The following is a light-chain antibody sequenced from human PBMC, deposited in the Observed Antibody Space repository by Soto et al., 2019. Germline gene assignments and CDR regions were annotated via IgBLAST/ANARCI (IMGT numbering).Light chain of an antibody. Sequence: QSVLTQPASVSGSPGQSITISCTGTSSDVGGYNYVSWYQHHPGKAPKLMIYDVSNRPSGVSNRFSGSKSGNTAYLTISGLQAEDEADYYCSSYTTSTTLNYAFGTGTKVTVL. CDR1: SSDVGGYNY. CDR3: SSYTTSTTLNYA. CDR2: DVS. V-gene: IGLV2-14*03. J-gene: IGLJ1*01.